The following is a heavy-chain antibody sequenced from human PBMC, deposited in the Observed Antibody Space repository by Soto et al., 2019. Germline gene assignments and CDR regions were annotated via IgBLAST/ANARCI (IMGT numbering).Heavy chain of an antibody. CDR1: GFIFSNYA. J-gene: IGHJ5*02. CDR2: ISISGSDT. Sequence: DVQLLDSGGGLVQPGGSLRLSCAVSGFIFSNYAMSWVRQAPGKGLEWVSGISISGSDTYYADSVKGRFTVSRDNSKKTLFLQMDNLRDEDTAVYHCVLGGTAAYDLGRWSWGRGTLVSVSS. D-gene: IGHD3-16*01. CDR3: VLGGTAAYDLGRWS. V-gene: IGHV3-23*01.